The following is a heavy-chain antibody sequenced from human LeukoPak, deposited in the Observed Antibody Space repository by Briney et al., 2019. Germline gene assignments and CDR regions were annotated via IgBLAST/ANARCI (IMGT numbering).Heavy chain of an antibody. D-gene: IGHD5-18*01. V-gene: IGHV3-64*01. CDR2: ISSNGGST. CDR1: GFTFSSYA. CDR3: ARASYGYGNNWFDP. J-gene: IGHJ5*02. Sequence: GGSLRLSCAASGFTFSSYAMHWVRQAPGKGLEYVSAISSNGGSTYYANSVKGRFTISRDNSKNTVYLQMGSLRAEDMAVYYCARASYGYGNNWFDPWGQGTLVTVSS.